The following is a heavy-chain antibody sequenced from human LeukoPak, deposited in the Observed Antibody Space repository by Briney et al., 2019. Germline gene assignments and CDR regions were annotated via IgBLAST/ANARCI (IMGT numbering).Heavy chain of an antibody. CDR3: AREVGYPDRSSTSCSRRDWFDP. V-gene: IGHV4-31*03. J-gene: IGHJ5*02. CDR2: IYYSGST. Sequence: SETLSLTCTVSGGSISSGGYYWSWIRQHPGKGLEWIGYIYYSGSTYYNPSLKSRVTISVDTSKNQFSLKLSSVTAADTAVYYCAREVGYPDRSSTSCSRRDWFDPWGQGTLVTVSS. D-gene: IGHD2-2*01. CDR1: GGSISSGGYY.